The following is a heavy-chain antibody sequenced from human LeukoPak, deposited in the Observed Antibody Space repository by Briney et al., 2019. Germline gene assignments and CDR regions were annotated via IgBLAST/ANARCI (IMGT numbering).Heavy chain of an antibody. CDR1: GYSFTSYW. Sequence: GESLKISCKGSGYSFTSYWISWVRQLPGKGLEWMGRIDPSDSYTNYSPSFQGHVTISADKSISTAYLQWSSLKASDTAMYYCARHAEYSSSPWGQGTLVTVSS. D-gene: IGHD6-6*01. V-gene: IGHV5-10-1*01. J-gene: IGHJ5*02. CDR2: IDPSDSYT. CDR3: ARHAEYSSSP.